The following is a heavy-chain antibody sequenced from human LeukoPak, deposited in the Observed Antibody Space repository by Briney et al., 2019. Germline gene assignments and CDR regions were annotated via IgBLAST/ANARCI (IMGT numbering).Heavy chain of an antibody. Sequence: ASVKVSCKTSGHSINTFGMTWVRQAPGQGLEWIGWMSSDNGNTNYADKFQGRVTITRDTSRTTAYMELRSLRSDDTAVYFCANVAKGRYFFYYMDVGGAGTTVTVSS. CDR3: ANVAKGRYFFYYMDV. CDR2: MSSDNGNT. D-gene: IGHD5-12*01. J-gene: IGHJ6*03. CDR1: GHSINTFG. V-gene: IGHV1-18*01.